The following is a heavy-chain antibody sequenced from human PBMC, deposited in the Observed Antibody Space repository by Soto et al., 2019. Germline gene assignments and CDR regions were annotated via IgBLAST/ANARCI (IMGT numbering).Heavy chain of an antibody. CDR3: AASIFYYGMDV. CDR1: GYTFTNYW. J-gene: IGHJ6*02. V-gene: IGHV5-51*01. Sequence: PGESLKISCKGSGYTFTNYWIGWVRQMPGKGLEWMGIIYPGDSATKYSPSFQGQVTISADKSITTTYLRWTSLKASDTAIYYCAASIFYYGMDVWGQGTTVTVSS. CDR2: IYPGDSAT.